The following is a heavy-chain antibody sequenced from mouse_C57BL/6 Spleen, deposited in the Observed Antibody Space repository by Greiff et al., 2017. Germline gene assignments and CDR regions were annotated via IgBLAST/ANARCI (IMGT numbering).Heavy chain of an antibody. D-gene: IGHD1-1*01. J-gene: IGHJ2*01. CDR1: GYAFSSSW. Sequence: QVQLQQSGPELVKPGASVKISCKASGYAFSSSWMNWVKQRPGKGLEWIGRIYPGDGDTNYNGKFKGKATLTADKSSSTAYMQLSSLTSEDSAVYYCARGSSYVLDYWGQGTTLTVSS. V-gene: IGHV1-82*01. CDR2: IYPGDGDT. CDR3: ARGSSYVLDY.